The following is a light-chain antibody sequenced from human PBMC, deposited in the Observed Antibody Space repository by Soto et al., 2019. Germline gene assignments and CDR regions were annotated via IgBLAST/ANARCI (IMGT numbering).Light chain of an antibody. Sequence: EIVLTQSPGTLSLSPGEGATVSCRVSQSINSKSLVWYQQRPGQAPRLLIHGASTRATGIPARFSGSGYGREFTLTISSLQSEDVAVYYCQQYNDWPYTFGQGTKLEIK. V-gene: IGKV3-15*01. J-gene: IGKJ2*01. CDR1: QSINSKS. CDR2: GAS. CDR3: QQYNDWPYT.